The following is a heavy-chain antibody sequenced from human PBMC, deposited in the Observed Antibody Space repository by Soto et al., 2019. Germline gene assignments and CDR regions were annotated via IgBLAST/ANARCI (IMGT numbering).Heavy chain of an antibody. CDR1: GYTFTSYV. Sequence: QVQLVQSGAEVKKPGASVKVSCKSSGYTFTSYVISWVRQAPGQGLDWMGWISAYNGNTNYAQKLQGRVTMTTYTSTSTAYMELRSLRSDDTAVYYCARSAQDYGDSDAVYCDYWGQGTLVTVSS. D-gene: IGHD4-17*01. V-gene: IGHV1-18*01. J-gene: IGHJ4*02. CDR3: ARSAQDYGDSDAVYCDY. CDR2: ISAYNGNT.